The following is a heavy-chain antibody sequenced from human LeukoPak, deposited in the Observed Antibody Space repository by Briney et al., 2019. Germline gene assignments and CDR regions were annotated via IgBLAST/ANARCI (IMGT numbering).Heavy chain of an antibody. CDR1: GFTFSSYG. J-gene: IGHJ4*02. CDR3: ARESESYDSSGSTFAY. D-gene: IGHD3-22*01. CDR2: IRYDGSSK. Sequence: GGSQRLSCAASGFTFSSYGMHWVRQAPGKGLEWVAFIRYDGSSKYYADSVKGRFTIPRDNSKNTLYLQMNSLRAEDTAVYYCARESESYDSSGSTFAYWGQGTLVTVSS. V-gene: IGHV3-30*02.